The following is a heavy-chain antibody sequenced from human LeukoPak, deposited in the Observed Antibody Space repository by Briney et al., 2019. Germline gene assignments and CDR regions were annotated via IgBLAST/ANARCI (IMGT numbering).Heavy chain of an antibody. CDR2: IKQDGSEK. CDR1: GFTFSSYW. J-gene: IGHJ4*02. V-gene: IGHV3-7*03. Sequence: GGSLRLSCAASGFTFSSYWMSWVRQAPGKGLEWVANIKQDGSEKYYVDSVKGRFTISRDNAKNSLYLQMNSLRAEDTAVYYCARFRPLKIVGGGPASFDYWGQGTLVTVSS. CDR3: ARFRPLKIVGGGPASFDY. D-gene: IGHD1-26*01.